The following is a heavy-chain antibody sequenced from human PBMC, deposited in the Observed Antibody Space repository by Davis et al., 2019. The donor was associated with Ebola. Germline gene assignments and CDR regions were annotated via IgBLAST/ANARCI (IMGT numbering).Heavy chain of an antibody. V-gene: IGHV4-59*11. D-gene: IGHD3-10*01. CDR2: IYYSGST. J-gene: IGHJ6*02. CDR3: ARDLRGFRDYGMDV. CDR1: GGSISSHY. Sequence: PSETLSLTCTVSGGSISSHYWSWIRQPPGKGLEWIGYIYYSGSTNYNPSLQSRVTISVDTSKNQFSLKLSSVTAADTAVYYCARDLRGFRDYGMDVWGQGTTVTASS.